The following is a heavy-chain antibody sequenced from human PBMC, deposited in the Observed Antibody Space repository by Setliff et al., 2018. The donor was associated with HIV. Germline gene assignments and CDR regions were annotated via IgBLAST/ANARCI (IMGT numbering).Heavy chain of an antibody. CDR2: ISVYNGKG. CDR3: ARRATTGDYHHFFDF. V-gene: IGHV1-18*04. Sequence: GASVKVSCKTSSNTFINDLFNWVRQAPGQGLEWMGWISVYNGKGNYAQKFQDRISMTTDTSTSTVYMELRSLVSDDTAVYYCARRATTGDYHHFFDFWGQGTLVTVSS. CDR1: SNTFINDL. J-gene: IGHJ4*02. D-gene: IGHD4-17*01.